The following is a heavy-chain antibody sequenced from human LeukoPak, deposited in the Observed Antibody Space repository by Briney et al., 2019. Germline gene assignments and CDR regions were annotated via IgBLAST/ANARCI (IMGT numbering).Heavy chain of an antibody. Sequence: PGGSLRLSCAASGFTFDDYAMHWVRQAPGKGLEWVSGISWNSGSIGYADSVKGRVTISRDNAKNSLYLQMNRLRAEDTAVYYCAKGSRGSCSRTYCYPFDYWGQGTLVTVSS. J-gene: IGHJ4*02. D-gene: IGHD2-2*01. CDR3: AKGSRGSCSRTYCYPFDY. V-gene: IGHV3-9*01. CDR1: GFTFDDYA. CDR2: ISWNSGSI.